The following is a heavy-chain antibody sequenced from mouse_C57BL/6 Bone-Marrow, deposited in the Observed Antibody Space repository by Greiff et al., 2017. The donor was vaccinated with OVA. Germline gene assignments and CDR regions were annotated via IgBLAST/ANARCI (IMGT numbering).Heavy chain of an antibody. D-gene: IGHD3-2*02. CDR1: GYTFTSYW. J-gene: IGHJ1*03. CDR2: IDPSDSYP. Sequence: QVQLQQPGAELVKPGASVTLSCKASGYTFTSYWMQWVKQRPGQGLEWIGEIDPSDSYPNYNQKFKGKATLTVDTSSSTAYMQLSSLTSEDSAVYYCARSSGYPYWYFDVWGTGTTVTVSS. V-gene: IGHV1-50*01. CDR3: ARSSGYPYWYFDV.